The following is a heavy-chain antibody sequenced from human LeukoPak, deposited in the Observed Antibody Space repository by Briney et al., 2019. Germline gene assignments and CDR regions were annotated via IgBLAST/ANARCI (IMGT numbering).Heavy chain of an antibody. J-gene: IGHJ4*02. CDR3: TERLLGGD. CDR2: IKSKTDGGTT. Sequence: GGSLRLSCAASGFTFSNAWMSWVRQAPGKGLEWVGRIKSKTDGGTTDYAAPVKGRFTISRDDSKNTMYLQMKSLKIEDTAAYYCTERLLGGDWGQGTLVTVSS. V-gene: IGHV3-15*01. CDR1: GFTFSNAW. D-gene: IGHD1-26*01.